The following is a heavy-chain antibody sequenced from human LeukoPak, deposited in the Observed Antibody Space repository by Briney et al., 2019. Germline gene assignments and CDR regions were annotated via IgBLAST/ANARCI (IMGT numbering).Heavy chain of an antibody. CDR3: ARIVGGAPDY. V-gene: IGHV6-1*01. Sequence: SQTLSLTCAIYGDSVSSNSAAWNWIRRSPSRGLEWLGRTYYRSKWSNNYAISVKRRISINPDTSKNQFSLQLNSVTPEDTAVYYCARIVGGAPDYWGQGILVTVSS. CDR1: GDSVSSNSAA. D-gene: IGHD1-26*01. J-gene: IGHJ4*02. CDR2: TYYRSKWSN.